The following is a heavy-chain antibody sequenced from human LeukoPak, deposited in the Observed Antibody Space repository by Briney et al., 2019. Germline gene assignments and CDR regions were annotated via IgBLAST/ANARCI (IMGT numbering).Heavy chain of an antibody. V-gene: IGHV1-2*02. CDR2: IKPSSSFT. CDR3: ARGHKTNYYGNSFDP. D-gene: IGHD3-10*01. CDR1: GYNFNGYY. Sequence: ASVNISCKTSGYNFNGYYLHWVRPAPGQGLEWMGWIKPSSSFTDSAERFKDRVTMTSDTSTTTAYMELNSLRSDDAAVYYCARGHKTNYYGNSFDPWGQGTLVTVSS. J-gene: IGHJ5*02.